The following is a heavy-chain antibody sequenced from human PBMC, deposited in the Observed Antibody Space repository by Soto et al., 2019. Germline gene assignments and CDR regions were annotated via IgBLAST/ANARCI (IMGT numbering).Heavy chain of an antibody. V-gene: IGHV3-33*01. J-gene: IGHJ6*03. CDR1: GFTFSSYG. CDR3: ARFAGSGSYYDYYYYMDV. Sequence: GGSLRLSCAASGFTFSSYGMHWVRQAPGKGLEWVAVIWYDGSNKYYADSVKGRFTISRDNSKNTLYLQMNSLRAEDTAVYYCARFAGSGSYYDYYYYMDVWGKGTTVTVSS. CDR2: IWYDGSNK. D-gene: IGHD1-26*01.